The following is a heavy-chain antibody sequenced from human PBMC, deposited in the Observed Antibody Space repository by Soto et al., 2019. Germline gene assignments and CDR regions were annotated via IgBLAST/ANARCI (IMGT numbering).Heavy chain of an antibody. CDR1: GFTFSSYS. J-gene: IGHJ5*02. D-gene: IGHD3-10*01. Sequence: GGSLRLSCAASGFTFSSYSMVWVRQAPEKGLEWVSVIYVNGNTYSAASVKGRFSISRDSSKNTLYLQMDSLRAEDTAVYFCARNYFLSGSYAPWFDPWGQGTLVTVSS. V-gene: IGHV3-66*01. CDR2: IYVNGNT. CDR3: ARNYFLSGSYAPWFDP.